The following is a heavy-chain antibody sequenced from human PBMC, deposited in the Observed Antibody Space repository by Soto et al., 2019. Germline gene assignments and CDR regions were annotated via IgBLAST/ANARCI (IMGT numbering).Heavy chain of an antibody. D-gene: IGHD6-13*01. CDR3: ARIRAAAGYYYGMDV. CDR2: IYHSGST. CDR1: GGSISSSNW. V-gene: IGHV4-4*02. J-gene: IGHJ6*02. Sequence: SSETLSLTCAVSGGSISSSNWWSWVRQPPGKGLEWIGEIYHSGSTNYNPSLKSRVTISVDKSKNQFSLKLSSVTAADTAVYYCARIRAAAGYYYGMDVWGQGTTVTVSS.